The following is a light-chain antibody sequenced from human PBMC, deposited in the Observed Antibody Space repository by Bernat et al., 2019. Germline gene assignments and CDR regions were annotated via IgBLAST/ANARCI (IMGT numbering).Light chain of an antibody. CDR2: GAS. CDR1: QSIGNN. V-gene: IGKV3-15*01. Sequence: EIVMTQSPVTLSVSPGERVTVSCRASQSIGNNIAWYQHKPGQAPRLLIFGASSRATGISGRFSGSGFGTDFTLTMSSLQSEDSALYYCMQYNDWPPWAFGQGTRIEIK. CDR3: MQYNDWPPWA. J-gene: IGKJ1*01.